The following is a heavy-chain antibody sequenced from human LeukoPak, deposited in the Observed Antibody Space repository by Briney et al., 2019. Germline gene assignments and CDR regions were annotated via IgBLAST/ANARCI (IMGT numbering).Heavy chain of an antibody. D-gene: IGHD3-10*01. CDR2: MNPNSGNT. J-gene: IGHJ4*02. V-gene: IGHV1-8*01. Sequence: ASVKVSCKASGYTFTSYDINWVRQATGQGLEWMGWMNPNSGNTGYAQKFQGRVTMTRNTSISTAYMELSSLRSEDTAVYYCARGRRLRFGVSYSFDYWGQGTLVTVSS. CDR3: ARGRRLRFGVSYSFDY. CDR1: GYTFTSYD.